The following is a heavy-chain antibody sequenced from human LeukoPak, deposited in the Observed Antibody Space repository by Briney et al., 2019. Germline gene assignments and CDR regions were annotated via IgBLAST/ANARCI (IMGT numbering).Heavy chain of an antibody. Sequence: SVKVSCKASGGTFSSYAISWVRQAPGQGLEWMGGIIPTFGTANYAQKFQGRVTITADESTSTAYMELSSLRSEDTAVYYCATATRYFDWLLPLDYWGQGTLVTVSS. CDR1: GGTFSSYA. D-gene: IGHD3-9*01. CDR2: IIPTFGTA. J-gene: IGHJ4*02. CDR3: ATATRYFDWLLPLDY. V-gene: IGHV1-69*13.